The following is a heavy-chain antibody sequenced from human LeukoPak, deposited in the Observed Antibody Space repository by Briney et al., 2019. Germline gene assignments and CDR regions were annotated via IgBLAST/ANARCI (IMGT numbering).Heavy chain of an antibody. CDR3: AKARYDGEVMIAATDY. CDR1: GFTFSSYG. J-gene: IGHJ4*02. CDR2: ISYGGSNK. D-gene: IGHD2-15*01. V-gene: IGHV3-30*18. Sequence: QPGRSPRLSCAASGFTFSSYGMHWVRQAPGKGLEWVAFISYGGSNKYYADSVKGRFTISRDNSKNTLYLQMNNLRADDTAVYYCAKARYDGEVMIAATDYWGQGTLVTVSS.